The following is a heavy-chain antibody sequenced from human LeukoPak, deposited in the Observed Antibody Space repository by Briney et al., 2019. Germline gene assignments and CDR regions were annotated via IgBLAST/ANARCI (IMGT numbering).Heavy chain of an antibody. V-gene: IGHV3-48*04. J-gene: IGHJ4*02. CDR1: GFTFSSYS. CDR2: ISSSSSTI. D-gene: IGHD2-15*01. CDR3: ARGRLGGRSGTDY. Sequence: PGGSLRLSCEGSGFTFSSYSVNWVRQAPGKGLEWVSYISSSSSTIYSADSVKGRFTISRDNAKNSLYLQMNSLRAEDTAVYYCARGRLGGRSGTDYWGQGTLVTVSS.